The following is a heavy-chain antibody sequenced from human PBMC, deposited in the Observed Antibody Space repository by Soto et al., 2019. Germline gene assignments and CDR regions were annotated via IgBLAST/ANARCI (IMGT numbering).Heavy chain of an antibody. V-gene: IGHV1-69*01. CDR1: GVSFNNNG. CDR3: ARVLYYGSGSYSPYGMDV. CDR2: VSPPFRTS. Sequence: QVQLVQSGAEVKKPGSSVKVSCKTSGVSFNNNGIGWVRQAPGHGLEWMGGVSPPFRTSKYARNFQGRNLITGDASTGTVNMKLSSLASEDTAQYYCARVLYYGSGSYSPYGMDVWGQGTTVTVSS. D-gene: IGHD3-10*01. J-gene: IGHJ6*02.